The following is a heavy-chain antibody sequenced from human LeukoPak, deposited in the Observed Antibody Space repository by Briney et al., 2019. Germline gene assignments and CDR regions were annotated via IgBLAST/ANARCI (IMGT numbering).Heavy chain of an antibody. CDR1: GLTFSNAW. CDR2: IKSKTDGGTT. D-gene: IGHD1-26*01. J-gene: IGHJ4*02. Sequence: GGSLRLSCAASGLTFSNAWMGWVRQAPGKGLEWVGRIKSKTDGGTTDYAAPVKGRFTISRDDSKNTRYLQMNSLKTEATAVFYCTTKPWELLAYWGQGTLVTVSS. CDR3: TTKPWELLAY. V-gene: IGHV3-15*01.